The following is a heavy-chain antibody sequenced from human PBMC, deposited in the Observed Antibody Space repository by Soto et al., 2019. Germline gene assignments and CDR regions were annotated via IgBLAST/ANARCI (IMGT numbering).Heavy chain of an antibody. Sequence: ASVKVSCKASGNTFTSYDINCVRQATGHGLEWMGWINPNSGNIGYAQKFQGRVTMTRDTAIRTAYMEVSRLRSDDTAVYYCARGRASGSYYLLDYWGQGTLVTVSS. CDR2: INPNSGNI. CDR3: ARGRASGSYYLLDY. V-gene: IGHV1-8*01. J-gene: IGHJ4*02. CDR1: GNTFTSYD. D-gene: IGHD3-10*01.